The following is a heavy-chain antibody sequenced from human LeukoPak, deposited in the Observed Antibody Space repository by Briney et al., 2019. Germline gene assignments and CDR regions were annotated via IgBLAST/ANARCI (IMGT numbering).Heavy chain of an antibody. CDR1: GFTFSTYG. D-gene: IGHD3-16*01. CDR2: TQHDATHQ. V-gene: IGHV3-30*02. CDR3: AKDGPGHDYVRGFDY. J-gene: IGHJ4*02. Sequence: GGSLRLSCATSGFTFSTYGIHWVRQAPGKGLEWVAFTQHDATHQYYADSVRGRFTISRDQSKNTVYLQMSSLRGEDTAVYYCAKDGPGHDYVRGFDYWGLVTQVIVSS.